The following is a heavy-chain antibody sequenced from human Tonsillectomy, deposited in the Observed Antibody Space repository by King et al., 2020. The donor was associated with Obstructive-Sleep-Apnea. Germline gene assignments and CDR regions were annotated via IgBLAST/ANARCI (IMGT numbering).Heavy chain of an antibody. V-gene: IGHV4-39*07. J-gene: IGHJ4*02. CDR1: GGSISTRDYY. D-gene: IGHD6-13*01. CDR3: ARDRWSSRAFDS. Sequence: QLQESGPRLVKPSETLSLTCTVSGGSISTRDYYWGWVRQPPGKGLEWIGSIYYSGSAYYNPSLKSRVTISIDTSQKHFSLKLTSVTAADTAVYYCARDRWSSRAFDSWGQGTLVTVSS. CDR2: IYYSGSA.